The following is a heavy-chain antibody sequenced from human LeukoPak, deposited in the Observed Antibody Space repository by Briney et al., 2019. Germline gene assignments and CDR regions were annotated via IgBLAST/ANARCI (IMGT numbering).Heavy chain of an antibody. D-gene: IGHD1-26*01. J-gene: IGHJ4*02. CDR2: IYSGGST. CDR1: GFTVSSNY. CDR3: ARFEVGSYVPTYFDY. V-gene: IGHV3-53*01. Sequence: GGSLRLSCAASGFTVSSNYMSWVRQAPGKGLEWVSVIYSGGSTYYADSVKGRFTISRDNSKNTLYLQMNSLRAEDTAVYYCARFEVGSYVPTYFDYWGQGTLVTVSS.